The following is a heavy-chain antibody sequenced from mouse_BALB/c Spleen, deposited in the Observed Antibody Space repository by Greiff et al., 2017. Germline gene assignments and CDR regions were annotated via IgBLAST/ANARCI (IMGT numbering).Heavy chain of an antibody. CDR2: IAPGSGST. V-gene: IGHV1S41*01. Sequence: DLVKPGASVKLSCKASGYTFTSYWINWIKQRPGQGLEWIGRIAPGSGSTYYNEMFKGKATLTVDTSSSTAYIQLSSLSSEDSAVYYCAREGTYFDVWGAGTTVTVSS. D-gene: IGHD3-3*01. J-gene: IGHJ1*01. CDR3: AREGTYFDV. CDR1: GYTFTSYW.